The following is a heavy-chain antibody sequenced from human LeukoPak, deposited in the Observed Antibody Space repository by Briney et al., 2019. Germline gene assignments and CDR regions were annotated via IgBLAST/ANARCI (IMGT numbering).Heavy chain of an antibody. Sequence: GGSLRLSCAAYRFIFRNYAMSWVRQPPGSGLEWLSIISGTADSKYYADSVKSRFTISRDNPRSTLYLEMNILRAEDTAVYYCAKADATIGGAFDTWGQGTMVIVSS. CDR1: RFIFRNYA. CDR2: ISGTADSK. D-gene: IGHD3-16*01. CDR3: AKADATIGGAFDT. J-gene: IGHJ3*02. V-gene: IGHV3-23*01.